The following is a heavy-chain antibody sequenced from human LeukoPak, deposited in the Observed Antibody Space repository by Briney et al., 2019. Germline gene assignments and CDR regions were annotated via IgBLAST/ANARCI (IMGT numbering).Heavy chain of an antibody. Sequence: PGGSLRLSCAASGFPFSSYWMHYLRQLPGKGLVWVSRINSDGSSTSYADSVKGRFTISRDNAKNTLYVQMNSLRAEDTAVYYCSTGSGHAFDIWGRGTMVTVSS. CDR1: GFPFSSYW. V-gene: IGHV3-74*01. J-gene: IGHJ3*02. D-gene: IGHD3-10*01. CDR2: INSDGSST. CDR3: STGSGHAFDI.